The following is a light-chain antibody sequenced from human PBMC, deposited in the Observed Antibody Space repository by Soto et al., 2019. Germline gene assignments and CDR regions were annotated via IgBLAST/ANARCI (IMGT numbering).Light chain of an antibody. CDR1: SSNIGSNY. J-gene: IGLJ2*01. CDR2: KTS. V-gene: IGLV1-47*01. Sequence: QAVVTQPPSASGTPGQRVTISCSGSSSNIGSNYVYWYQQLPGTAPKLVIYKTSERPSGVPDRFSGSKSGTSASLAISGLRSEDEADYYCAAWDGSLSGVVFGGGTKVTVL. CDR3: AAWDGSLSGVV.